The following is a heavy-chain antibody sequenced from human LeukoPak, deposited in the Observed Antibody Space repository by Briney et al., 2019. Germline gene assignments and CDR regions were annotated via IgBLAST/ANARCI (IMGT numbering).Heavy chain of an antibody. V-gene: IGHV3-23*01. J-gene: IGHJ4*02. CDR1: GFTFSSYA. CDR3: AKDLVDTAMVVWCFDY. Sequence: GGSLRLSCAASGFTFSSYAMSWARHAPGKGLEWFSAISGSGGSTYYADSVKGRFTISRDNSKNTLYLQMNSLRAEDTAVYYCAKDLVDTAMVVWCFDYWGQGTLVTVSS. CDR2: ISGSGGST. D-gene: IGHD5-18*01.